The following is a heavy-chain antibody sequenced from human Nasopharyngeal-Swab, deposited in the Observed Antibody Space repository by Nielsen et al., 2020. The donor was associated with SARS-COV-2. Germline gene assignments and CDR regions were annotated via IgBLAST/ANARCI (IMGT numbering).Heavy chain of an antibody. V-gene: IGHV3-21*01. J-gene: IGHJ4*02. D-gene: IGHD4-17*01. CDR2: ISSSSSYI. Sequence: GESLKISYAASGFTFSSYSMNWVRQAPGKGLEWVSSISSSSSYIYYADSVKGRFTISRDNAKNSLYLQMNSLRAEDTAVYYCARTRSPYGDYVDFDYWGQGTLVTVSS. CDR1: GFTFSSYS. CDR3: ARTRSPYGDYVDFDY.